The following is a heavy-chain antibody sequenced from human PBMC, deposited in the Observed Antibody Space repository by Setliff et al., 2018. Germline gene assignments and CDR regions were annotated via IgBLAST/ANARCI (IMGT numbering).Heavy chain of an antibody. V-gene: IGHV5-51*01. CDR2: IYPGDSDT. D-gene: IGHD2-21*01. CDR1: GYSFTSYW. J-gene: IGHJ3*02. CDR3: ARVPLMIAIRHAFDI. Sequence: PGESLKISCKGSGYSFTSYWIGWVRQMPGKGLEWMGIIYPGDSDTRYSPSFQGQVTISADKSISTAYLQWSSLKASDTAMYYCARVPLMIAIRHAFDIWGQGTMVTVSS.